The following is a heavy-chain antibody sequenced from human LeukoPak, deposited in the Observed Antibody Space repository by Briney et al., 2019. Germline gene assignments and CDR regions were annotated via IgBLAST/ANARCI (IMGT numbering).Heavy chain of an antibody. V-gene: IGHV3-21*01. J-gene: IGHJ4*02. CDR1: GFTFSSYW. Sequence: GGSLRLSCAASGFTFSSYWMHWVRQAPGKGLEWVSSISSSSSYIYYADSVKGRFTISRDNAKNSLYLQMNSLRAEDTAVYYCARDRNMITFGGVIVTIDYWGQGTLVTVSS. CDR3: ARDRNMITFGGVIVTIDY. CDR2: ISSSSSYI. D-gene: IGHD3-16*02.